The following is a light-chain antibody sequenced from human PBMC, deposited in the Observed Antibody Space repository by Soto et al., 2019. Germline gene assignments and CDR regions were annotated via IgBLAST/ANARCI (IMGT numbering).Light chain of an antibody. V-gene: IGLV1-40*01. Sequence: QAVATQPPSVSGAPGQRVTISCTGSSSNIGAGYDVHWYQQLPGTAPKLLIYGNSNRPSGVPDRFSGSKSGTSASLAITGLQSEDEADYYSQSYDSSLSGSVFGGGTKLTVL. CDR3: QSYDSSLSGSV. CDR1: SSNIGAGYD. J-gene: IGLJ3*02. CDR2: GNS.